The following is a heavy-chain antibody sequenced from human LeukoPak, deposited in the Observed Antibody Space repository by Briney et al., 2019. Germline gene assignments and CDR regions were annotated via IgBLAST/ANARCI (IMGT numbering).Heavy chain of an antibody. D-gene: IGHD2-2*01. CDR1: GFTFSSYW. CDR2: IKQDGSEK. CDR3: ARDDCSSISCYHNWFDP. J-gene: IGHJ5*02. V-gene: IGHV3-7*01. Sequence: GGSLRLSCAASGFTFSSYWMSWVRQAPGKGLEWVTNIKQDGSEKYYVDSVKGRFTISRDNAKNSLYLQMNSLRAEDTAVYYCARDDCSSISCYHNWFDPWGQATLVTVSS.